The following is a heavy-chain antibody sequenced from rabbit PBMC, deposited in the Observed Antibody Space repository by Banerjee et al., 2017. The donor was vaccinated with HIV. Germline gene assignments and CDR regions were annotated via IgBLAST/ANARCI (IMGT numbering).Heavy chain of an antibody. J-gene: IGHJ4*01. D-gene: IGHD4-1*01. V-gene: IGHV1S45*01. CDR3: ARDLDGVIGWNFGW. CDR1: GFPLSSSYY. CDR2: IYSGDSDGMA. Sequence: QEQLVESGGGLVQPEGSLTLTCTASGFPLSSSYYMCWVRQAPGKGLEWIACIYSGDSDGMAHYATWAKGRFTISKTPSTTVTLQMTSLTVADTATYFCARDLDGVIGWNFGWWGPGTLVTVS.